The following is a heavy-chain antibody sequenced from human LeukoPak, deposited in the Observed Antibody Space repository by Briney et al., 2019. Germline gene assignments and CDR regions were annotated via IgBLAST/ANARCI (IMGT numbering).Heavy chain of an antibody. CDR1: GGSISDYY. J-gene: IGHJ4*02. Sequence: PSETLSLTCTVSGGSISDYYWSWIRRPPGKGLEWIGYVSYSGSTNYNPSLKSRVTISVDTSENQFSLKLSSVTAADTAVYYCASESFALAGIDYWGQGTLVTVSS. CDR2: VSYSGST. V-gene: IGHV4-59*08. D-gene: IGHD6-19*01. CDR3: ASESFALAGIDY.